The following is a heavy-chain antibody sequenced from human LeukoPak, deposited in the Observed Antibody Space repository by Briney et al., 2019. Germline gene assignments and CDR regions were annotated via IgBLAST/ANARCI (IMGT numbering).Heavy chain of an antibody. J-gene: IGHJ6*02. V-gene: IGHV3-48*03. CDR1: GFTFSSYE. CDR2: ISSSGSTK. D-gene: IGHD3-10*01. Sequence: GGSLRLSCAASGFTFSSYEMNWVRQAPGKGLEWVSYISSSGSTKYYADSVKGRFTISRDNAKNSLYLQMNSLRAEDTAVYYCAREDHYYGSRCMDVWGQGTTVTVSS. CDR3: AREDHYYGSRCMDV.